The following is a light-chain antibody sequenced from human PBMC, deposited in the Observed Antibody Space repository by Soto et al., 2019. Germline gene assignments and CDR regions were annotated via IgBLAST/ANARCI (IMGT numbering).Light chain of an antibody. J-gene: IGLJ2*01. V-gene: IGLV2-23*02. CDR3: CSFAGRSTFV. Sequence: QSALTQPASVSGSLGQSITFSCTGTRSDVGGYNLVSWYQQHPDKVPKLIIYEDTKRPSGVSGRFSGSKSGNTASLTITGLQAEDEADYHCCSFAGRSTFVFGGGTKLTVL. CDR2: EDT. CDR1: RSDVGGYNL.